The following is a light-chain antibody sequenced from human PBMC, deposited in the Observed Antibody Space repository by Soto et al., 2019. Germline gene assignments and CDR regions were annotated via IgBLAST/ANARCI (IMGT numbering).Light chain of an antibody. V-gene: IGKV1-33*01. CDR1: EDIRNS. Sequence: DIQMTQSPSSLSASVGDSVTITCQANEDIRNSLHWYQQKPGKAPNLLIYDASNVETGVPSRFSGSGFGTDFTFTISSLQPEDVATYYCQQYGDLPVTFGPGTKVDIK. J-gene: IGKJ3*01. CDR2: DAS. CDR3: QQYGDLPVT.